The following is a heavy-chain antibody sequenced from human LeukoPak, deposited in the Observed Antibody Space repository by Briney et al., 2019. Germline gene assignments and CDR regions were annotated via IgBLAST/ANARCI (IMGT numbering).Heavy chain of an antibody. Sequence: GGSLRLSCAASGFNFSSFGMHWVRQAQGKGLAWVAVIWYAGNNKYYADSMKGRFTISRDNSKNTLYLHMNSLRGEDTAVYYCARNGQQWPVYSCDDWGQGTLVTVSS. V-gene: IGHV3-33*01. CDR2: IWYAGNNK. CDR1: GFNFSSFG. D-gene: IGHD6-19*01. CDR3: ARNGQQWPVYSCDD. J-gene: IGHJ4*02.